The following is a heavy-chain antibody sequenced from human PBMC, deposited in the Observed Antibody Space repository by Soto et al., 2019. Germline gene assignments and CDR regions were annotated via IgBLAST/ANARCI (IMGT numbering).Heavy chain of an antibody. V-gene: IGHV1-69*02. D-gene: IGHD3-10*01. CDR3: ARKPTYYASGSAHGMDV. Sequence: QVQLVQSGAEVKKPGSSVKVSCKASGGTFSSYTISWVRQAPGQGLEWMGRIIPILGIANYAQKFQGRVTITADKSTSTAYMELSSLRSEDTAVYYCARKPTYYASGSAHGMDVWGQGTTVTVSS. CDR2: IIPILGIA. CDR1: GGTFSSYT. J-gene: IGHJ6*02.